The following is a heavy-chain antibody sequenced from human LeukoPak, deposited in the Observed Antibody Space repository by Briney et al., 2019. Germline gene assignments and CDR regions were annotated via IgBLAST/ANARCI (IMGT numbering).Heavy chain of an antibody. J-gene: IGHJ4*02. V-gene: IGHV4-59*08. CDR3: ARSSHYGGCFDY. D-gene: IGHD4-23*01. CDR1: GGSISSYY. CDR2: IYYSGST. Sequence: SETLSLTCTVSGGSISSYYWSWIRQPPGKGLEWIGYIYYSGSTYYNPSLKSRVTISVDTSKNQFSLKLSSVTAADTAVYYCARSSHYGGCFDYWGQGTLVTVSS.